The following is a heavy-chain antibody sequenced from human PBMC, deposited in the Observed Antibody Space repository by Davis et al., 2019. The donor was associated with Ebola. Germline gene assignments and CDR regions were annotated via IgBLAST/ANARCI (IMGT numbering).Heavy chain of an antibody. J-gene: IGHJ5*02. D-gene: IGHD6-13*01. CDR3: ARGGSSSFNWFDP. V-gene: IGHV1-46*01. CDR2: INPSGGST. Sequence: AASAKVFCNASAYTFTSYYMHWVRQAPGQGLEWMGIINPSGGSTSYAQKFQGRVTMTRDTSTSTVYMELSSLRSEDTAVYYCARGGSSSFNWFDPWGQGTLVTVSS. CDR1: AYTFTSYY.